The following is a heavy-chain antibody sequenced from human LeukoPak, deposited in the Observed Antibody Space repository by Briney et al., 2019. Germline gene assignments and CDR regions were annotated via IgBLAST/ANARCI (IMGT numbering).Heavy chain of an antibody. V-gene: IGHV4-59*08. CDR2: KYHSGSP. J-gene: IGHJ4*02. Sequence: SETLSLTCTVSGGSISGYYWSWIRQPPGKGLEWIGNKYHSGSPNYNPSLKSRVTITVDTSKNQFSLKLSSVTAADTAVYYCARYVSDSSGYYYNFDYWGQGSLVTVSS. D-gene: IGHD3-22*01. CDR1: GGSISGYY. CDR3: ARYVSDSSGYYYNFDY.